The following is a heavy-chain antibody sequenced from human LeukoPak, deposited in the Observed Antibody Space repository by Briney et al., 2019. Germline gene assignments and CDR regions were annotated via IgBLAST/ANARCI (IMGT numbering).Heavy chain of an antibody. CDR1: GGSISSYY. CDR2: IYTSGST. J-gene: IGHJ5*02. V-gene: IGHV4-4*07. D-gene: IGHD3-3*01. Sequence: SETLSLTCTVSGGSISSYYWSWIRQPAGKGLEWIGRIYTSGSTNYNPSLKSRVTMSVDTSKNQFSLKLSSVTAADTAVYYCARDFDFWSGYYEEAFRFDPWGQGTLVTVSS. CDR3: ARDFDFWSGYYEEAFRFDP.